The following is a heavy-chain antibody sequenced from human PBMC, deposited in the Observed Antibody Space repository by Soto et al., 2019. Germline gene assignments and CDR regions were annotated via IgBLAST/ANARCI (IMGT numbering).Heavy chain of an antibody. D-gene: IGHD3-22*01. CDR3: ARGRDTYYYDSSGYSGWYFDL. CDR2: ITLIFRAT. Sequence: ASLKVSCKASGGTFSSDGISWVRQAPGQGLEWMGGITLIFRATKYAQKFQGRVTITADETTSTAYMELSSLRSEDTAVYYCARGRDTYYYDSSGYSGWYFDLWGRGTLVTVSS. CDR1: GGTFSSDG. V-gene: IGHV1-69*13. J-gene: IGHJ2*01.